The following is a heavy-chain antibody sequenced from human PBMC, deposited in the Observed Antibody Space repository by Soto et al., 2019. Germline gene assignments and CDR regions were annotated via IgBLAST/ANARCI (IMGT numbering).Heavy chain of an antibody. CDR2: IYYRGST. Sequence: QLQLQESGPGLVKPSETLSLTCTVSGGSIRSSSYFWGWIRQPPGKGLEWIRSIYYRGSTYYNRSRTRRATVSVNPSKNQFSRKLSSVTAADTAVYYCARHPSNFWFDPWGQGTLVTVSS. D-gene: IGHD4-4*01. CDR1: GGSIRSSSYF. CDR3: ARHPSNFWFDP. V-gene: IGHV4-39*01. J-gene: IGHJ5*02.